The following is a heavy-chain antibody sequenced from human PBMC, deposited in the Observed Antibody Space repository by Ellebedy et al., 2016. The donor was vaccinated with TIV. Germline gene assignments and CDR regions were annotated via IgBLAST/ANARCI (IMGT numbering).Heavy chain of an antibody. Sequence: GESLKISCAASGFTFSSYAMSWVRQAPGKGLEWVATIKQDGGEKFYVDSVKGRFTISRDNAKNSVYLQMDSVRGEDTAVYYCARDGDYNLLSPAGGYWGQGTLVTVSS. J-gene: IGHJ4*02. CDR2: IKQDGGEK. CDR1: GFTFSSYA. V-gene: IGHV3-7*01. CDR3: ARDGDYNLLSPAGGY. D-gene: IGHD4-17*01.